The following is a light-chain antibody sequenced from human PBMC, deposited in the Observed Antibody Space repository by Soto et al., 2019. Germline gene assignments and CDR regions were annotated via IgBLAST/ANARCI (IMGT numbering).Light chain of an antibody. CDR1: QSVSSY. CDR2: DAS. CDR3: QQRSNWPPEGT. V-gene: IGKV3-11*01. Sequence: EIGLTQFSATLSLSPGERATLSCRASQSVSSYLAWYQQKPGQAPRLLIYDASNRATGIPARFSGSGSGTDFTLTISSLEPEDFAVYYCQQRSNWPPEGTFGGGTKVDIK. J-gene: IGKJ4*01.